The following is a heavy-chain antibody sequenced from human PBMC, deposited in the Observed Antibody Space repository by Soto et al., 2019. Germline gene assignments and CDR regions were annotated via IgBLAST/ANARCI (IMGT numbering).Heavy chain of an antibody. J-gene: IGHJ6*02. CDR1: GFTFDEYG. Sequence: EVQLVESGGGLVQPGRSLRLSCAASGFTFDEYGMHWVRQAPGKGLEWVSGISWNGGSIGYADPVKGRFSISRDNAKNSLYLQMNSLRAEDPALYYCAKSKGGTANGMDVWGQGTTVTVS. V-gene: IGHV3-9*01. CDR3: AKSKGGTANGMDV. CDR2: ISWNGGSI. D-gene: IGHD6-25*01.